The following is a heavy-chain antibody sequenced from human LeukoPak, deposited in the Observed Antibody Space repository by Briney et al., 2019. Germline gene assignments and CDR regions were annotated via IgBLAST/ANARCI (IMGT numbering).Heavy chain of an antibody. CDR2: IHTTENT. V-gene: IGHV4-4*07. Sequence: KPSETLSLTCIVSGGYIGSYYWSWIRQPAGKGLEWIGRIHTTENTDYNPSLKSRVTMSVDMSTSQVSLTLTSVTAADTAVYYCAREGDYGDYSKSFYYMDVWGKGTTVTVSS. J-gene: IGHJ6*03. CDR1: GGYIGSYY. CDR3: AREGDYGDYSKSFYYMDV. D-gene: IGHD4-17*01.